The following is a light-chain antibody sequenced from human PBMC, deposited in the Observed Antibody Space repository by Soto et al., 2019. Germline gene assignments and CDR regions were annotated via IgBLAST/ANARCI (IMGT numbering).Light chain of an antibody. CDR1: SSDIGTYDY. J-gene: IGLJ1*01. CDR2: EVS. CDR3: SSYTSSSTLV. V-gene: IGLV2-18*02. Sequence: QSVLTQPPSASGSLGQSVTISCTGTSSDIGTYDYVSWYQQHPGRAPKLIIFEVSKRPSGVPDRFSGSKSGNTASLTISGLQAEDEADYYCSSYTSSSTLVFGTGTKVTVL.